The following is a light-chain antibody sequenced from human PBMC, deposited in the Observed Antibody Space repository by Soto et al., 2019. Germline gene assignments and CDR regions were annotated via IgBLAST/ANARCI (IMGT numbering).Light chain of an antibody. CDR1: SSDVGGYDY. J-gene: IGLJ1*01. CDR3: SSYADNNNFV. CDR2: QVR. Sequence: QSVLTQPPSASGSPGQSVTISCTGTSSDVGGYDYVSWYQQLPGKAPTLILYQVRKRSSGVPDRFSGSKSGSTASLTVSGLQAEDEADYYCSSYADNNNFVFGTGTKVTVL. V-gene: IGLV2-8*01.